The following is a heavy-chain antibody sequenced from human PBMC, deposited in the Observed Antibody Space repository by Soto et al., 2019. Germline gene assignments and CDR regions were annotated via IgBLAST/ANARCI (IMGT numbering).Heavy chain of an antibody. V-gene: IGHV4-61*03. CDR3: AREWGLLPYYVMNV. Sequence: SETLSLTCIVSGDSVTSGSYYWTWLRQPPGKGLEWIGYISYTGRTKYNPSLQSRVTISVDTSKNDFSLNLGSVTAADTAVYFCAREWGLLPYYVMNVWGHGTAVTVSS. D-gene: IGHD7-27*01. CDR2: ISYTGRT. J-gene: IGHJ6*02. CDR1: GDSVTSGSYY.